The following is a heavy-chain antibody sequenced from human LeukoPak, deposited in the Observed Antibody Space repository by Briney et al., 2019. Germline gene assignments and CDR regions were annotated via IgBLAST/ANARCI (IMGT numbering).Heavy chain of an antibody. CDR1: GFTFSSYA. D-gene: IGHD6-13*01. CDR2: ISYDGSNK. V-gene: IGHV3-30*04. Sequence: PGGSLRLSCAASGFTFSSYAMHWVRQAPGKGLEWVAVISYDGSNKYYADSVKGRFTISRDNSKNTLYLQMNSLRAEDTAVYYCARDRADLTDNMYSSSWTGFFGPGPWGQGTLVTVSS. CDR3: ARDRADLTDNMYSSSWTGFFGPGP. J-gene: IGHJ5*02.